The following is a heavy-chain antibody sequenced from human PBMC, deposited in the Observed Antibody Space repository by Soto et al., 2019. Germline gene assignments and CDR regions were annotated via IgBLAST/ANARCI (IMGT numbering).Heavy chain of an antibody. Sequence: SVKVSCKASGYTFTGYYMHWVRQAPGQRHKKKRKINPNSGGTNYAQKFQGCVTMTRDTSISTAYMDLSRLRSDDTAVYYCAREREEEDIVLVPAAPGYGMDVWGQGTTVTVSS. CDR1: GYTFTGYY. D-gene: IGHD2-2*01. CDR2: INPNSGGT. CDR3: AREREEEDIVLVPAAPGYGMDV. J-gene: IGHJ6*02. V-gene: IGHV1-2*04.